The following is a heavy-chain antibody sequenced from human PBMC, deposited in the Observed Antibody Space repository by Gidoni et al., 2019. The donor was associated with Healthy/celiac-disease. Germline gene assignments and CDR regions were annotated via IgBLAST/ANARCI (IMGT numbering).Heavy chain of an antibody. CDR3: ARLRGQQLVLDY. D-gene: IGHD6-13*01. CDR1: GGSISSSRYY. J-gene: IGHJ4*02. CDR2: IYYSGST. Sequence: QLQLQESGPGLVKPSETLSLTCTVSGGSISSSRYYSGWIRQPPGKGLEWIGSIYYSGSTYYNPSLKSRVTISVDTSKNQFSLKLSSVTAADTAVYYCARLRGQQLVLDYWGQGTLVTVSS. V-gene: IGHV4-39*01.